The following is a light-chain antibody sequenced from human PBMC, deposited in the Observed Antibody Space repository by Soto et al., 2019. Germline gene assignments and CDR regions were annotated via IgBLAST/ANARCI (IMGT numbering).Light chain of an antibody. V-gene: IGKV3-11*01. CDR2: DVS. CDR3: QQRSNSPRT. CDR1: QTISSY. Sequence: IVLTQSPVTLSLSPGERATLSCRARQTISSYLIWYQQKPGQAPRLLMYDVSNRATGIPARFSGSGSGTDFTLTISSLEPEDLAVYSCQQRSNSPRTFGQGTKVEIK. J-gene: IGKJ1*01.